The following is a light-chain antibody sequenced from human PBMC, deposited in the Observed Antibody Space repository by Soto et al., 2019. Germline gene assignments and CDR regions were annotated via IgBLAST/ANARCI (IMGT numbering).Light chain of an antibody. J-gene: IGKJ2*03. CDR2: SAI. V-gene: IGKV1-6*01. CDR1: QDIRDE. Sequence: AIQMTQSPSSLSASVGDRVTISCRASQDIRDELAWYQQKPGKAPKFLIYSAINLQSGVPSRFSGSGFGTDFTLTISSLQPEDFATYYCLQDHNYPYSFGQGTKLEIK. CDR3: LQDHNYPYS.